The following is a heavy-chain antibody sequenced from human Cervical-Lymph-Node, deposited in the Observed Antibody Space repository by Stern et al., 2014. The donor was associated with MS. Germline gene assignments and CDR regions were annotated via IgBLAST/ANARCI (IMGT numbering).Heavy chain of an antibody. CDR1: GFPFRNSA. D-gene: IGHD4-23*01. V-gene: IGHV1-58*01. CDR3: AAEADYSGFDAFDM. CDR2: IVVGSGSA. J-gene: IGHJ3*02. Sequence: QMQLVQSGPEVKKSGTSVKVSCKASGFPFRNSAVQWVRQARGQRNEWIGLIVVGSGSANYSQKFRERVSITRDMSTSIVYMEVSRLTSEDTAVYYCAAEADYSGFDAFDMWGQGTMVTVSS.